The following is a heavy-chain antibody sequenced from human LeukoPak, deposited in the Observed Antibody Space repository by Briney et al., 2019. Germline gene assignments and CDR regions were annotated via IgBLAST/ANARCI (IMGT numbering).Heavy chain of an antibody. V-gene: IGHV1-69*04. J-gene: IGHJ3*02. Sequence: SVKVSCKASGGTFSSYAISWVRQAPGQGLEWMGRIIPILGIANYAQKFQGRVTITADKSTSTAYMELSSLRSEDTAVYYCARDRPGYSYGPGAFDIWGQGTMVTVSS. CDR2: IIPILGIA. CDR3: ARDRPGYSYGPGAFDI. D-gene: IGHD5-18*01. CDR1: GGTFSSYA.